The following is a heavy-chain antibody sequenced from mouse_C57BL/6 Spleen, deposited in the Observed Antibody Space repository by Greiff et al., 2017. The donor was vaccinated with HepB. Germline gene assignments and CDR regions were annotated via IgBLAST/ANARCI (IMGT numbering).Heavy chain of an antibody. Sequence: QVQLQQSGAELVRPGTSVKMSCKASGYTFTNYWIGWAKQRPGHGLEWIGDIYPGGGYTNYNEKFKGKATLTADKSSSTAYMQFSSLTSEDSAIYYCARWGGYDEGLFAYWGQGTLVTVSA. J-gene: IGHJ3*01. D-gene: IGHD2-2*01. CDR3: ARWGGYDEGLFAY. V-gene: IGHV1-63*01. CDR2: IYPGGGYT. CDR1: GYTFTNYW.